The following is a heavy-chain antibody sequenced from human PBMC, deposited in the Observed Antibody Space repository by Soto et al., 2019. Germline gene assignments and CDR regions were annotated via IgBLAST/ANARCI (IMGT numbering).Heavy chain of an antibody. Sequence: LESGGGLVQPGGSLRLSCAASGFTFSNYPMSWVRQAPGKGLEWVSGISGSGGTTYYADSVRGRFTISRDNSGNTLFLQMNSLRAEDTAVYYCAKQNLAVVIDYFGQGALVTVSS. CDR1: GFTFSNYP. J-gene: IGHJ4*02. CDR3: AKQNLAVVIDY. V-gene: IGHV3-23*01. D-gene: IGHD2-21*01. CDR2: ISGSGGTT.